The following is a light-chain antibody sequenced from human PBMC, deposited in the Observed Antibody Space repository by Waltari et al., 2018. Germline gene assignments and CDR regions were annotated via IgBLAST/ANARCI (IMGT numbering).Light chain of an antibody. V-gene: IGLV2-11*01. CDR3: CSYAGSWV. J-gene: IGLJ3*02. Sequence: QSTLTQPRAVSGSPRQSVTIPCSGPGSDECVFIYVSWYQQHPGKAPKLVIYDVTKRPSGVPDRFSGSKSGTSASLTVSGLQAEDEADYYCCSYAGSWVFGGRTKLTVL. CDR2: DVT. CDR1: GSDECVFIY.